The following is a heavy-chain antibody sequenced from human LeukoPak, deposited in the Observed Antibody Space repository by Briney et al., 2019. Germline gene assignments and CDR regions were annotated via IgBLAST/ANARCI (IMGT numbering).Heavy chain of an antibody. V-gene: IGHV3-23*01. CDR2: ISGSGGST. J-gene: IGHJ4*02. CDR1: GFTVSSNY. CDR3: ANPAGYSSSWYNFDYFDY. Sequence: PGGSLRLSCAASGFTVSSNYMSWVRQAPGKGLEWVSAISGSGGSTYYADSVKGRFTISRDNSKNTLYLQMNSLRAEDTAVYYCANPAGYSSSWYNFDYFDYWGQGTLVTVSS. D-gene: IGHD6-13*01.